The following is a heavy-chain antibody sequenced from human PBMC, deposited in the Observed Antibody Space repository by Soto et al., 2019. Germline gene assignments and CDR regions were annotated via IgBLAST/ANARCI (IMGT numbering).Heavy chain of an antibody. CDR2: IYYSGST. Sequence: SETLSLTCTVSGGSLSSGGYYWSWIRQHPGKGLEWIGYIYYSGSTYYNPSLKSRVTISVDTSKNQFSLKLSSVSAADTAVYYFAGLATVTAPWAKGTLVTVSS. J-gene: IGHJ5*02. CDR1: GGSLSSGGYY. D-gene: IGHD4-17*01. V-gene: IGHV4-31*03. CDR3: AGLATVTAP.